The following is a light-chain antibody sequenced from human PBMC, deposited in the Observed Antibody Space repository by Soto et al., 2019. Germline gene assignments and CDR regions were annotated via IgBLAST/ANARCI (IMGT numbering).Light chain of an antibody. CDR1: QGIISY. V-gene: IGKV1-9*01. CDR3: QQLDSYPIT. Sequence: IQLTQSPSSLSASLGDRVTITCRAGQGIISYLACYQQKPGRAPKLLIYAASTLQSGVPSRFSGSGSGTDFTLTISSLQPEDFATYYCQQLDSYPITFGQGTRPEIK. CDR2: AAS. J-gene: IGKJ5*01.